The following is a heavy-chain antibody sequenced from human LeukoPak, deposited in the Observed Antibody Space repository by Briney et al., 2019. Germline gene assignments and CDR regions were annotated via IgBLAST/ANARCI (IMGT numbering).Heavy chain of an antibody. CDR3: ARLTVCGYYDSSGYPSDAFDI. V-gene: IGHV5-51*01. Sequence: GESLKISCKSSGYTFPNYWIGWVRQMPGKGLEYMGIIYPGDSETIYSPSFQGQVTISADKSISTAYLQWSSLKASDTAMYYCARLTVCGYYDSSGYPSDAFDIWGQGTMVTVSS. CDR1: GYTFPNYW. CDR2: IYPGDSET. J-gene: IGHJ3*02. D-gene: IGHD3-22*01.